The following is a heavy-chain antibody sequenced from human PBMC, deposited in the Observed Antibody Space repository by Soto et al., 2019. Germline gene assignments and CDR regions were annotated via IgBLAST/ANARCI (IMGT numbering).Heavy chain of an antibody. Sequence: GGSLRLSCAASGFTFSSYAMHWVRQAPGKGLEWVAVISYDGSNKYYADSVKGRFTISRDNSKNTLYLQMNSLRAEDTAVYYCFRGYCSSTSCYERRFRGSNDYWGQGTLVTVSS. CDR3: FRGYCSSTSCYERRFRGSNDY. CDR1: GFTFSSYA. J-gene: IGHJ4*02. V-gene: IGHV3-30-3*01. CDR2: ISYDGSNK. D-gene: IGHD2-2*01.